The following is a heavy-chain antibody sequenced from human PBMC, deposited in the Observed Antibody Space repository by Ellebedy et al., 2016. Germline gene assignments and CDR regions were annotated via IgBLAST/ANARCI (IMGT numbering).Heavy chain of an antibody. J-gene: IGHJ4*02. CDR3: ARDGIAAAGSFDY. D-gene: IGHD6-13*01. Sequence: SETLSLTCSVSGGSIISTSYYWGWIRQSPGKGLEWIGTIYYSGSTYYNPSLKSRVTISVDTSKNQFSLKLSSVTAADTAVYYCARDGIAAAGSFDYWGQGTLVTVSS. CDR1: GGSIISTSYY. V-gene: IGHV4-39*07. CDR2: IYYSGST.